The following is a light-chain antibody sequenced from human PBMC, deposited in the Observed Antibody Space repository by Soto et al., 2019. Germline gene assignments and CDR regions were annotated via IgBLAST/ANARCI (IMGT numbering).Light chain of an antibody. CDR1: SSDVGGYNY. V-gene: IGLV2-14*03. CDR3: SSYTTSNTRQIV. Sequence: QSVLTRPAPVSGSPGQSITISCTGTSSDVGGYNYVSWYQHHPGKAPKLIIYDVSNRPSGVSIRFSGSKSDNTASLTISGLQPEDEADYHCSSYTTSNTRQIVFGTGTKVTVL. J-gene: IGLJ1*01. CDR2: DVS.